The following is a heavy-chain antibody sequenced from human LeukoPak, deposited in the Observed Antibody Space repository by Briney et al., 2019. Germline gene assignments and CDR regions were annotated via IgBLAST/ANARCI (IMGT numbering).Heavy chain of an antibody. CDR2: ISSSGSYK. J-gene: IGHJ5*02. Sequence: GGSLRLSCAASGFSFSDSYMTWIRQAPGKGLEWVSYISSSGSYKDYADSVKGRFAIPRDNGKNSLFLQMNSLRLEDTAVYYCARYRNALVRESYGAWFDPWGQGTLVTVSS. CDR3: ARYRNALVRESYGAWFDP. D-gene: IGHD3-10*01. CDR1: GFSFSDSY. V-gene: IGHV3-11*03.